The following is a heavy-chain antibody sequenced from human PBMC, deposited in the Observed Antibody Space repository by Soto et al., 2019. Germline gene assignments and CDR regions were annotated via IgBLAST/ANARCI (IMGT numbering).Heavy chain of an antibody. D-gene: IGHD6-19*01. CDR1: GGSISSGGYS. J-gene: IGHJ4*02. Sequence: QLQLQESSSGLVKPSQTLSLTCAVSGGSISSGGYSWSWIRQPPGKGLEWIGYIYHSGSTYYNPSLKSRVTISVDRSKNQFSLKLSSVTAADTAVYYCARVRGWSRHRAPYFDYWGQGTLVTVSS. V-gene: IGHV4-30-2*01. CDR3: ARVRGWSRHRAPYFDY. CDR2: IYHSGST.